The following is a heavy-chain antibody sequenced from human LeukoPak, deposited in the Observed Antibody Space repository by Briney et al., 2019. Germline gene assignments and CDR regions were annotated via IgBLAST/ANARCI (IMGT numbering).Heavy chain of an antibody. CDR1: GFTFSSYA. Sequence: TGGSLRLSCAASGFTFSSYAMSWVRQAPGKGLEWVSAISGSGGSTYYADSVKGRFTISRDNSKNTLYLQMNSLRAEDTAVYYCANAAGVLRYFDWSTRPYFDYWGQGTLVTVSS. CDR3: ANAAGVLRYFDWSTRPYFDY. J-gene: IGHJ4*02. D-gene: IGHD3-9*01. V-gene: IGHV3-23*01. CDR2: ISGSGGST.